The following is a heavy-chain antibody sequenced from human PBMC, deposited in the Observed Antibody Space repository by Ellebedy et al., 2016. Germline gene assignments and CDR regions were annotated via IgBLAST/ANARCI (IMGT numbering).Heavy chain of an antibody. D-gene: IGHD3-16*02. Sequence: SVKVSXKASGGTFSSYAISWVRQAPGQGLEWMGGIIPIFGTANYAQKFQGRVTMTRDTSTSTVYMELSSLRSEDTAVYYCARDWAPIVWGSYRLNAFDIWGQGTMVTVSS. CDR2: IIPIFGTA. CDR3: ARDWAPIVWGSYRLNAFDI. CDR1: GGTFSSYA. V-gene: IGHV1-69*05. J-gene: IGHJ3*02.